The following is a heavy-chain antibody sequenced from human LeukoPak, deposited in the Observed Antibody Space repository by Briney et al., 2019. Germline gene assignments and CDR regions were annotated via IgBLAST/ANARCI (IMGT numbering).Heavy chain of an antibody. CDR2: INPSGGST. D-gene: IGHD1-26*01. CDR1: GYTFTSYY. V-gene: IGHV1-46*01. CDR3: AREGGLIVGAKRRAFDI. Sequence: GASVKVSCKASGYTFTSYYMHWVRQAPGQGLEWMGLINPSGGSTSYAQKFQGRVTITRDTSTSTVYMELSRLRAADTDLYYCAREGGLIVGAKRRAFDIWGQGTMVTVSS. J-gene: IGHJ3*02.